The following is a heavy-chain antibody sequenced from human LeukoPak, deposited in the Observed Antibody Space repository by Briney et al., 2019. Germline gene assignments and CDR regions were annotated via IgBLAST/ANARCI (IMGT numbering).Heavy chain of an antibody. V-gene: IGHV3-30*04. J-gene: IGHJ5*02. Sequence: GGSLRLSCAASGFTFSSYAMHWVRQAPGKGLEWVAVISYDGSNKYYADSVKGRFTISRDNSKNTLYLQMNSLRAEDTAVYYCARAIWFGELFDWFYPWGQGTLVTVSS. D-gene: IGHD3-10*01. CDR3: ARAIWFGELFDWFYP. CDR1: GFTFSSYA. CDR2: ISYDGSNK.